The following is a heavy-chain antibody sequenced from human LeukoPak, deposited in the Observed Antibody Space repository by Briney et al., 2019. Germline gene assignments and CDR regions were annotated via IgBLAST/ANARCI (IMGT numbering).Heavy chain of an antibody. CDR3: AKGYSSSWSFDY. D-gene: IGHD6-13*01. CDR2: ISGSGGST. J-gene: IGHJ4*02. CDR1: GFTFSSYA. Sequence: GGSLRLSCAASGFTFSSYAMSWVRQAPGKGLEWVSAISGSGGSTYYADSVKGRFTISRDNSKNTLYLQMNSLRAGDTAVYYCAKGYSSSWSFDYWGQGTLVTVSS. V-gene: IGHV3-23*01.